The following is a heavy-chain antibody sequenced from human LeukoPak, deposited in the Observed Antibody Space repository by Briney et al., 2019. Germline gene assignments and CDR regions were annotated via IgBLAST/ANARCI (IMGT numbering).Heavy chain of an antibody. Sequence: VGSLRLSRAASGFTVSSNYMCWVRQAPGKGLEWVSVIYSGGRTYYADSVKGRFTISRDNYKNTLYLQMNSLRAEDTAVYYCARDSGWAYAFDIWGNGTMVTVSS. D-gene: IGHD6-25*01. CDR3: ARDSGWAYAFDI. CDR1: GFTVSSNY. V-gene: IGHV3-53*01. J-gene: IGHJ3*02. CDR2: IYSGGRT.